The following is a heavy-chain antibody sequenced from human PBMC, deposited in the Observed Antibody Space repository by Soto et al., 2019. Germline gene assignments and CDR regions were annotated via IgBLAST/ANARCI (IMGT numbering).Heavy chain of an antibody. Sequence: GGSLRLSCAASGFTFSSYAMSWVRQAPGKGLEWVSAISGSGGSTYYADSVKGRFTISRDNSKNTLYLQMNSLRAEDTAVYYCAKPARPYYYDSSGYYYVQNDAFDIWGQGTMVTVSS. D-gene: IGHD3-22*01. CDR1: GFTFSSYA. CDR2: ISGSGGST. CDR3: AKPARPYYYDSSGYYYVQNDAFDI. J-gene: IGHJ3*02. V-gene: IGHV3-23*01.